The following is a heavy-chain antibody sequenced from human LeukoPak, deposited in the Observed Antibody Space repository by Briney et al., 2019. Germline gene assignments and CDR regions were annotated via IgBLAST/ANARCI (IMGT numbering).Heavy chain of an antibody. CDR2: ISAYNGNT. V-gene: IGHV1-18*01. J-gene: IGHJ3*02. D-gene: IGHD3-3*01. Sequence: ASVKVSCKASGYTFTSYGISWVRQAPGQGLEWMGWISAYNGNTNYAQKLQGRVTKTTDTSTSTAYMELRSLRSDDTAVYYCARGRYDFWSGYQGDAFDIWGQGTMVTVSS. CDR1: GYTFTSYG. CDR3: ARGRYDFWSGYQGDAFDI.